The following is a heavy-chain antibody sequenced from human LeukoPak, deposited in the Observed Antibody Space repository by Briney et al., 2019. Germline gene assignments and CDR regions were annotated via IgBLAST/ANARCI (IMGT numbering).Heavy chain of an antibody. CDR3: ARGRYVGELVGYFDY. V-gene: IGHV1-2*02. CDR2: INPNSGAT. CDR1: GYTFTGYY. J-gene: IGHJ4*02. D-gene: IGHD1-26*01. Sequence: ASVKVSCKASGYTFTGYYMHWVRQAPGQGLEWMGWINPNSGATNYAQKFQGRVTMTRDTSISTVYMELSRLRSDDTAIFYCARGRYVGELVGYFDYWGQGTLVTVSS.